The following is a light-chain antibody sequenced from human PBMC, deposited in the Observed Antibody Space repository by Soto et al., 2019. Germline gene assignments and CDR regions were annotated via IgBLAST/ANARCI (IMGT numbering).Light chain of an antibody. CDR1: RSVSNS. V-gene: IGKV3-20*01. CDR3: QQYGSSPFT. Sequence: EIVLTQSPGTLSLSPGERATLSCRASRSVSNSLAWYQQKTGQAPRLLISGASSRATGIPDRFSGSGSETDFTLTISRLEPEDFALYYCQQYGSSPFTLGQGTRLESK. J-gene: IGKJ5*01. CDR2: GAS.